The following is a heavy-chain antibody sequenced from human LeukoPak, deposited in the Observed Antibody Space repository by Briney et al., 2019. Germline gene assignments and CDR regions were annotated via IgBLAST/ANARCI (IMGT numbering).Heavy chain of an antibody. J-gene: IGHJ4*02. CDR1: GFTFSSYA. CDR3: ARGPFDY. CDR2: ISYDGSNK. Sequence: GGSLRLSCAAPGFTFSSYAMHWVRQAPGKGLEWVAVISYDGSNKYYADSVKGRFTISRDNSKNTLYLQMNSLRAEDTAVYYCARGPFDYWGQGTLVTVSS. V-gene: IGHV3-30-3*01.